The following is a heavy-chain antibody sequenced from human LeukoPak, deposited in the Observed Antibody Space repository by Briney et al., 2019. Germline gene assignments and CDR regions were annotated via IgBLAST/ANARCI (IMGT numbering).Heavy chain of an antibody. Sequence: AGGSLRLSCAASEFIFSNYGMCWVRQAPGKGLEWVAFIENDGSNKYYADSVRGRFTISRDNSRNTLYMQMNSLRAEDTAVYYCARDIVSGSYLGYMDVWGKGTTVTVSS. V-gene: IGHV3-30*02. CDR1: EFIFSNYG. CDR3: ARDIVSGSYLGYMDV. CDR2: IENDGSNK. D-gene: IGHD1-26*01. J-gene: IGHJ6*03.